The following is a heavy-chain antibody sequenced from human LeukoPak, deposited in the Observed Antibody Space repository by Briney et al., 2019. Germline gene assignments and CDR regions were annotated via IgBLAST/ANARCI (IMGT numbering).Heavy chain of an antibody. D-gene: IGHD2-8*01. V-gene: IGHV4-34*01. Sequence: SETLSLTCAVYGGSFSGYYWSWIRQPPGKGLEWIGEINHSGSTNYNPSLKSRVTISVDTSKNQFSLKLSSVTAADTAVYYCARDLSMADLGWFDPWGQGTLVTISS. J-gene: IGHJ5*02. CDR3: ARDLSMADLGWFDP. CDR2: INHSGST. CDR1: GGSFSGYY.